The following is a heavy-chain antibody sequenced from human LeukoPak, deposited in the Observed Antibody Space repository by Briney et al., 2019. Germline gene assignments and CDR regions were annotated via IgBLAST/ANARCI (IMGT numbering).Heavy chain of an antibody. D-gene: IGHD2-2*01. CDR2: INWNGGST. CDR1: GFTFDDYG. Sequence: GGSLRLSCAASGFTFDDYGMSWVRQAPGKGLEWVSGINWNGGSTGYADSVKGRFTISRDNAKNSLYLQMNSLRAEDTALYYCALHAPYGQGPYYHYYYMDVWGKGTTVTVSS. V-gene: IGHV3-20*04. CDR3: ALHAPYGQGPYYHYYYMDV. J-gene: IGHJ6*03.